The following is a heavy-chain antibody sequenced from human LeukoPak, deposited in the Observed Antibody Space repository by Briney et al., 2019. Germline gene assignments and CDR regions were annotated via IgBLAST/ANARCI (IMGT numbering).Heavy chain of an antibody. Sequence: GGSLRLSCAASGFTFSSYGMHWVRQAPGKGLEWVAVKSYDGSNKYYADAVKGRFTISKDNSKNTLYLQMNSLRAEDTAVYYCARGGSSSWYAYFDYWGQGTLVTVSS. D-gene: IGHD6-13*01. CDR2: KSYDGSNK. CDR3: ARGGSSSWYAYFDY. J-gene: IGHJ4*02. CDR1: GFTFSSYG. V-gene: IGHV3-30*19.